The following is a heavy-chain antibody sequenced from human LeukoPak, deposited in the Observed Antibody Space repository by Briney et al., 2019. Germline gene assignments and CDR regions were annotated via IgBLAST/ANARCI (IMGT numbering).Heavy chain of an antibody. D-gene: IGHD3-16*01. CDR3: AGGLRYYFDY. CDR2: ISGSGGST. CDR1: GFTFSSYA. Sequence: QAGGSLRLSCAASGFTFSSYAMSWVRQAPGKGLEWVSAISGSGGSTYYADSVKGRFTISRDNAKNSLYLQMNSLRAEDTALYYCAGGLRYYFDYWGQGTLVTVSS. J-gene: IGHJ4*02. V-gene: IGHV3-23*01.